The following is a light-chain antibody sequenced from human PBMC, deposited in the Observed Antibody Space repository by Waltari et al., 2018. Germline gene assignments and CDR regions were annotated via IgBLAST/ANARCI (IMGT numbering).Light chain of an antibody. Sequence: QSALPQPASVAGSPGQSITASGPGTSGDVGGLKFVSWYQQYAGKAPKLIIFDVSNRPSGVSTRFSGSKSGNTASLTISGLQAEDEAYYVCSSDTSSRSRVFGGGTKVTV. V-gene: IGLV2-14*03. J-gene: IGLJ3*02. CDR1: SGDVGGLKF. CDR2: DVS. CDR3: SSDTSSRSRV.